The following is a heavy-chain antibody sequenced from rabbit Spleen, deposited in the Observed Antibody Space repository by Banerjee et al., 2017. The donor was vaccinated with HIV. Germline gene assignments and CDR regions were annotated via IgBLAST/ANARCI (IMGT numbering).Heavy chain of an antibody. J-gene: IGHJ4*01. V-gene: IGHV1S40*01. D-gene: IGHD1-1*01. Sequence: EYGGDLVQPGASLTLTCTASGVSFSGDSYMCWVRQAPGKGLEWIACIDAGSSGFTYFASWAKGRFIMSRTSSTTVTLQMTSLTAADTATYFCARDLVAVIGWNFNLWGPGTLVTVS. CDR3: ARDLVAVIGWNFNL. CDR2: IDAGSSGFT. CDR1: GVSFSGDSY.